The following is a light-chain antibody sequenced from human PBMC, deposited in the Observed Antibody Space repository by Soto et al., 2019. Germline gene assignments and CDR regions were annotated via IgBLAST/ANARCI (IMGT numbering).Light chain of an antibody. CDR2: KAS. CDR3: QPYNIYSPT. J-gene: IGKJ1*01. V-gene: IGKV1-5*03. CDR1: QSISVW. Sequence: DIPMTQSPSTLSASVGDRVTITCRASQSISVWLAWYQQKAGKAPNLLLYKASRLESGVPSRFSGSGSETECTLSIGGLEPGDSATYFGQPYNIYSPTVGQGPKVDVK.